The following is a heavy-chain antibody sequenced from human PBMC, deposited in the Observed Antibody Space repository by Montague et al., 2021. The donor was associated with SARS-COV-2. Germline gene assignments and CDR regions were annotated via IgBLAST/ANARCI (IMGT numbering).Heavy chain of an antibody. Sequence: TLSLTCAVSGGSISSGGYSWNWIRQPPGQGLEWIGYIYHSGSTYYNPSLKSRVTISLDSSKNQFSLNLTSVTAADTAVYYCARGSMVRGGKVYYGVDVWGQGTPVTVSS. V-gene: IGHV4-30-2*01. CDR2: IYHSGST. D-gene: IGHD3-10*01. J-gene: IGHJ6*02. CDR3: ARGSMVRGGKVYYGVDV. CDR1: GGSISSGGYS.